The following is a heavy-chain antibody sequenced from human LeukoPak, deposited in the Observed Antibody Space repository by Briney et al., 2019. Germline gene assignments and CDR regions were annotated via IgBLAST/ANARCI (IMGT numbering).Heavy chain of an antibody. J-gene: IGHJ5*02. CDR2: ISGSGGST. Sequence: GGSLRLSCAASGFTFSKAWMNWVRQAPGKGLEWVSAISGSGGSTYYADSVKGRFTISRDNSKNTLYLQMNSLRAEDTAVYYCAKDLYGDQNWFDPWGQGTLVTVSS. CDR1: GFTFSKAW. CDR3: AKDLYGDQNWFDP. V-gene: IGHV3-23*01. D-gene: IGHD4-17*01.